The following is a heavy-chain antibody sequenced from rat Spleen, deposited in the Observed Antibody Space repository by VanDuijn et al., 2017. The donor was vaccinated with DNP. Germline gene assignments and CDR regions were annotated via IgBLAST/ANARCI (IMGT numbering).Heavy chain of an antibody. CDR3: ARHPQTTGIPDY. J-gene: IGHJ2*01. V-gene: IGHV5-58*01. Sequence: EVQLVETGGGLVQPGRSLKLSCVASGFTFSSYWMFWVRQAPGKGLEWVASINTDGGSTYYSDSVKGRFTISRDNAENTVHLQMDSLRSEDTATYYCARHPQTTGIPDYWGQGVMVTVSS. D-gene: IGHD1-7*01. CDR1: GFTFSSYW. CDR2: INTDGGST.